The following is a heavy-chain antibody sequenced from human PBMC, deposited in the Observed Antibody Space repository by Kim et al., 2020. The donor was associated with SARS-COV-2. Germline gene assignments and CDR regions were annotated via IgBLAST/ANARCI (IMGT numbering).Heavy chain of an antibody. V-gene: IGHV3-48*03. CDR2: ISNGGRSI. D-gene: IGHD2-8*01. CDR3: ARVGVFDL. Sequence: GGSLRLSCAASRFTFSSYEMNWVRQAPGKGLEWVSYISNGGRSIYYADSVKGRFTISRDNSKNSLYLEMNSLRAEDTAGYYCARVGVFDLWGLGTLVTVSS. J-gene: IGHJ2*01. CDR1: RFTFSSYE.